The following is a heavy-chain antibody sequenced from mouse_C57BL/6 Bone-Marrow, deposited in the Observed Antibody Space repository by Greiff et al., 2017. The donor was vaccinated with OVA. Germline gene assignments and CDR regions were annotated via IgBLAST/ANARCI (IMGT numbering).Heavy chain of an antibody. CDR1: GFTFSDYY. D-gene: IGHD2-3*01. V-gene: IGHV5-12*01. CDR2: ISNGGGST. CDR3: ARDGWAY. J-gene: IGHJ3*01. Sequence: EVQRVESGGGLVQPGGSLKLSCAASGFTFSDYYMYWVRQTPEKRLEWVAYISNGGGSTYYPDTVKGRFTISRDNAKNTLYLQMSRLKSEDTAMYYCARDGWAYWGQGTLVTVSA.